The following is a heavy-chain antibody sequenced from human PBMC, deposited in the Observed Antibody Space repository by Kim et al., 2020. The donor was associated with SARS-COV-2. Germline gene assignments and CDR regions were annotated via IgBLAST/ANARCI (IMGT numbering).Heavy chain of an antibody. CDR3: ARDRVKVIHSGMDV. Sequence: GGSLRLSCAASGFTVSSNYMSWVRQAPGKGLEWVSVIYSGGSTYYADSVKGRFTISRDNSKNTLYLQMNSLRAEDTAVYYCARDRVKVIHSGMDVWGQGTTVTVSS. J-gene: IGHJ6*02. V-gene: IGHV3-53*01. D-gene: IGHD3-10*01. CDR2: IYSGGST. CDR1: GFTVSSNY.